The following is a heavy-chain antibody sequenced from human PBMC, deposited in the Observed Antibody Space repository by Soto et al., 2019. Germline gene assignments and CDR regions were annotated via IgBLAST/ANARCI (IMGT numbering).Heavy chain of an antibody. CDR1: GFTLSNDW. J-gene: IGHJ4*02. Sequence: EVQLVESGGVSVQPGGSLRLSCTASGFTLSNDWMHWVRQARGKALVWISRINTEGSTTTYADSVKGRFTITRVNAKNTLYLQMNSLRDEDTAVYYCVRIRRGDGYTFGYWGQGTLVAVAS. CDR3: VRIRRGDGYTFGY. CDR2: INTEGSTT. V-gene: IGHV3-74*01. D-gene: IGHD5-12*01.